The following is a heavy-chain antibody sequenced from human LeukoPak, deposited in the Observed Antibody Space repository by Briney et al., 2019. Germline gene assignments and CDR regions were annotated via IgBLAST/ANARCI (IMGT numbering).Heavy chain of an antibody. CDR3: ATPGGGPYYNYMDV. Sequence: GGSLRLSCAASGFTVSSNYMSWIRQAPGKGLEWVSVIYSGGSTYYADAVRGRFTISRDNSKNTLYLQMNSLRAEDTAVYYCATPGGGPYYNYMDVWGKGTTVTVPS. D-gene: IGHD3-10*01. V-gene: IGHV3-53*01. CDR1: GFTVSSNY. CDR2: IYSGGST. J-gene: IGHJ6*03.